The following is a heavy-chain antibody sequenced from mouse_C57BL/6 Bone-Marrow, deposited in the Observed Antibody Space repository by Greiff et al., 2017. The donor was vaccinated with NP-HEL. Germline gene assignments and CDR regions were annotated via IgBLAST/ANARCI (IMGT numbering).Heavy chain of an antibody. D-gene: IGHD2-2*01. V-gene: IGHV5-6*01. CDR2: ISSGGSYT. CDR1: GFTFSSYG. Sequence: EVQVVESGGDLVKPGGSLKLSCAASGFTFSSYGMSWVRQTPDKRLEWVATISSGGSYTYYPDSVKGRFTISRDNAKNTLYLQMSSLKSEDTAMYYCARLGGYDRNWYFDVWGTGTTVTVSS. CDR3: ARLGGYDRNWYFDV. J-gene: IGHJ1*03.